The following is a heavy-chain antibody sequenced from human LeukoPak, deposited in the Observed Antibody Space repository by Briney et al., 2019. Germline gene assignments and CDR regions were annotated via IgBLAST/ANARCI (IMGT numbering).Heavy chain of an antibody. CDR3: ARVSYCSSTSCYSDAFDI. V-gene: IGHV1-2*02. Sequence: ASVKVSCEASGYTFTGYYMHWVRQAPGQGLEWMGWINPNSGGTNYAQKFQGRVTMTRDTSISTAYTELSRLRSDDTAVYYCARVSYCSSTSCYSDAFDIWGQGTMVTVSS. J-gene: IGHJ3*02. CDR2: INPNSGGT. CDR1: GYTFTGYY. D-gene: IGHD2-2*02.